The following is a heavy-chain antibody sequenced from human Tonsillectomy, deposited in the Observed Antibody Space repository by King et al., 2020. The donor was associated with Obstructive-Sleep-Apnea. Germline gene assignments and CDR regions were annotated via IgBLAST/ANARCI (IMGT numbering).Heavy chain of an antibody. Sequence: QLVQSGAEVKKPGASVKVSCKASGYTFTSYDINWVRQATGQGLEWMGWMNPNSGNTVYAQKFQGRVTMTRNTSMTTAYMELRSLTSEDTAVYYCVRERGYPDYWGQGTLVTVSS. CDR2: MNPNSGNT. J-gene: IGHJ4*02. CDR3: VRERGYPDY. V-gene: IGHV1-8*01. CDR1: GYTFTSYD. D-gene: IGHD5-18*01.